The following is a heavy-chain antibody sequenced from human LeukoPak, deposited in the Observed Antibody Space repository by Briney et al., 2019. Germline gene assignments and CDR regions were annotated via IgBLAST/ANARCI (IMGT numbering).Heavy chain of an antibody. D-gene: IGHD3-16*01. V-gene: IGHV3-48*03. Sequence: PGGSLRLSCAASGFTFSSYEMNWVRQAPGKGLEWVSYISSSGSTIYYADSVKGRFTISRDNAKNSLYLQMNSLRAEDTAVYYCAREGLDIMITFGGVMYDYWGQGTLVTVSS. J-gene: IGHJ4*02. CDR2: ISSSGSTI. CDR3: AREGLDIMITFGGVMYDY. CDR1: GFTFSSYE.